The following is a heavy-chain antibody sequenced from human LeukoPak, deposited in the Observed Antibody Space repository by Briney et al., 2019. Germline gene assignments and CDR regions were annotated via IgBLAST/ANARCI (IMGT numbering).Heavy chain of an antibody. D-gene: IGHD6-13*01. Sequence: ASVKVSCKASGYTFTSYDINWVRQATGQGLEWMGWMNPNSGNTGYAQKFQGRVTMTRNTSTSTAYMELSSLRSEDTAVYYCARAAPRSSSIETYYFDYWGQGTLVTVSS. CDR1: GYTFTSYD. J-gene: IGHJ4*02. CDR2: MNPNSGNT. V-gene: IGHV1-8*01. CDR3: ARAAPRSSSIETYYFDY.